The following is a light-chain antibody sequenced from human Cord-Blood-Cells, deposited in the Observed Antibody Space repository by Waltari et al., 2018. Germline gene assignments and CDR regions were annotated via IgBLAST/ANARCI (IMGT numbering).Light chain of an antibody. CDR3: QSYDSSLSGYV. CDR1: SSNSGAGYD. Sequence: QSVLTQPPSVSGAPGQRVTTSCPGSSSNSGAGYDVHWYQQPPGTAPKPLIYGNSKRPSGVPDRFSGSKSGTSASLAITGLQAEDEADYYCQSYDSSLSGYVFGTGTKVTVL. J-gene: IGLJ1*01. CDR2: GNS. V-gene: IGLV1-40*01.